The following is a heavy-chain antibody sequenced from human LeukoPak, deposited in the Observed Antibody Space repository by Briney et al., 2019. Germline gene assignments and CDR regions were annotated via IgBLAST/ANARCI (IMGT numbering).Heavy chain of an antibody. CDR1: GFTFSSHA. CDR2: IYNEGTT. J-gene: IGHJ4*02. D-gene: IGHD3-16*02. CDR3: ARDSFHTY. Sequence: GGSLRLSCAASGFTFSSHAMSWVRQAPGKGLEWLSIIYNEGTTYYADSVRGRFTISRDNSKSTIYLQMNSLRAEDTAVYYCARDSFHTYWGQGTLVTVSS. V-gene: IGHV3-66*01.